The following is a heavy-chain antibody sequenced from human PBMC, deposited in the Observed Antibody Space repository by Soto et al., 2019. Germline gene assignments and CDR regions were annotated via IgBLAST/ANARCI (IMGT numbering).Heavy chain of an antibody. J-gene: IGHJ3*02. Sequence: PAGSLRLSCAASGFTFGSYSMNWVRQAPGKGLEWVSSISSSSSYIYYADSVKGRFTISRDNAKNSLYLQMNSLRAEDTAVYYCARDNLAYCGGDCYVGAFDIWGQGTMVTVSS. CDR3: ARDNLAYCGGDCYVGAFDI. CDR1: GFTFGSYS. D-gene: IGHD2-21*02. V-gene: IGHV3-21*01. CDR2: ISSSSSYI.